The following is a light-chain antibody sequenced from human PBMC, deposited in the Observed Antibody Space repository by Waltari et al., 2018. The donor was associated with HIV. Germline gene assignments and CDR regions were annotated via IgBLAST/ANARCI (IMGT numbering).Light chain of an antibody. CDR2: RNS. J-gene: IGLJ1*01. CDR1: NSNIESNY. Sequence: QSVLTQPPSASATPGQRITISCSGGNSNIESNYVYWYQQLPGTAPKVFIYRNSPRPSGVPDRFSCSKSGTSASLIISCLPSRDEADYYCASWDDSLNAFVFGTGTKGTVL. CDR3: ASWDDSLNAFV. V-gene: IGLV1-47*01.